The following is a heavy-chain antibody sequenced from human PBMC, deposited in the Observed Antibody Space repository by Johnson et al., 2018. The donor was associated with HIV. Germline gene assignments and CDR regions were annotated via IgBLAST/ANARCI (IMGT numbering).Heavy chain of an antibody. CDR1: GFTFDNYG. Sequence: MQLVESGGRVVRPGESLRLSCEASGFTFDNYGMSWVRQGPGKGLEWVSRINSDGSSPSYAASVKGRFPISRDNAKNTLYLQMNSLRAEDTAVYYCARSMFFQVMGELSSSGTSGFDIWGQGTMVTVSS. D-gene: IGHD3-16*02. CDR3: ARSMFFQVMGELSSSGTSGFDI. CDR2: INSDGSSP. V-gene: IGHV3-74*01. J-gene: IGHJ3*02.